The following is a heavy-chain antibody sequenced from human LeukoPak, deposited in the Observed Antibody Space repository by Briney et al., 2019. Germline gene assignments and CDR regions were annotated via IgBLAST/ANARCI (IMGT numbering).Heavy chain of an antibody. Sequence: SETLSLTCTVSGAHISNYYWTWVRQSAAQGLEWIGRLHASESTIYNPSLKSRVTMSIDTSKDQLSLTLTSETAADSAVYYCASLSSGAAFDVWGQGTVVTVSS. CDR2: LHASEST. CDR1: GAHISNYY. J-gene: IGHJ3*01. CDR3: ASLSSGAAFDV. V-gene: IGHV4-4*07. D-gene: IGHD3-22*01.